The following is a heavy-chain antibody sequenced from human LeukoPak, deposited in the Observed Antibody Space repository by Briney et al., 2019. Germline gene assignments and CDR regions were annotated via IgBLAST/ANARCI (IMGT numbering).Heavy chain of an antibody. V-gene: IGHV4-59*01. D-gene: IGHD1-26*01. J-gene: IGHJ5*02. CDR1: GGSISSYY. CDR2: IYYSGST. CDR3: ARDYRSPVGANGFDP. Sequence: SETLSLTCTVSGGSISSYYWSWIRQPPGKGLEWIGYIYYSGSTNYNPSLKSRVTISVDTSKNQFSLKLSSVTAADTAVYYCARDYRSPVGANGFDPWGQGTLVTVSS.